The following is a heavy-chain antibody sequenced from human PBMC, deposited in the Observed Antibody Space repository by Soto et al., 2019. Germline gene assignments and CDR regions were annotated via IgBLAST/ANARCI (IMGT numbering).Heavy chain of an antibody. J-gene: IGHJ6*03. V-gene: IGHV4-39*07. D-gene: IGHD2-15*01. CDR1: GGSISSSRSY. CDR3: ASGAVVVVAATPLNTYYMDV. CDR2: IFYAGNT. Sequence: SETLSLTCNVSGGSISSSRSYWAWFRQPPGKELEWIANIFYAGNTYYNPSLKSRVTISVDTSKNQFSLKLSSVTAADTAVYYCASGAVVVVAATPLNTYYMDVWGKGTTVTVSS.